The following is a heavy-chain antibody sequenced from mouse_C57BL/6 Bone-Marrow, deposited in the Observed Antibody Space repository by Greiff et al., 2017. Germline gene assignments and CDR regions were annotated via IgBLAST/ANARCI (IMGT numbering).Heavy chain of an antibody. V-gene: IGHV1-54*01. Sequence: VQLQQSGAELVRPGTSVKVSCKASGYAFTNYLIEWVKQRPGQGLEWIGVINPGSGGTNYNEKFKGKATLTADKSSSTAYMQLSSLTSEDSAVYFCARSGYGSSSWYFDVWGTGTTVTVSS. CDR3: ARSGYGSSSWYFDV. D-gene: IGHD1-1*01. J-gene: IGHJ1*03. CDR2: INPGSGGT. CDR1: GYAFTNYL.